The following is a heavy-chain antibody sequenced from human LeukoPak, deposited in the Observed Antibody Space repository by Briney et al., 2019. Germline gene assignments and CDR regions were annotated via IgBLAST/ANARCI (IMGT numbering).Heavy chain of an antibody. CDR1: GFTFSSYG. CDR2: IWYDGSNK. J-gene: IGHJ6*04. D-gene: IGHD2-21*02. V-gene: IGHV3-33*01. CDR3: ARDREYCGGDCYSAYYYGMDV. Sequence: GGSLRLSCAASGFTFSSYGMHWVRQAPGKWLEWVAVIWYDGSNKYYADSVKGRFTISRDNSKNTLYLQMNSLRAEDTAVYYCARDREYCGGDCYSAYYYGMDVWGKGTPVTVSS.